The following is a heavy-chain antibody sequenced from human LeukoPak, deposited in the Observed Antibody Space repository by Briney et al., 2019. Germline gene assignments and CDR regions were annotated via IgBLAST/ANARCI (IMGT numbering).Heavy chain of an antibody. V-gene: IGHV3-30*18. D-gene: IGHD6-13*01. J-gene: IGHJ4*02. CDR1: GFTFSSYG. CDR2: ISYDGSNK. CDR3: AKDGSKSSWYSVALSLDY. Sequence: GGSLRLSCAASGFTFSSYGMHWVRQAPGKGLEWVAVISYDGSNKYYADPVKGRFTISRDNSKNTLYLQMNSLRAEDTAVYYCAKDGSKSSWYSVALSLDYWGQGTLVTVSS.